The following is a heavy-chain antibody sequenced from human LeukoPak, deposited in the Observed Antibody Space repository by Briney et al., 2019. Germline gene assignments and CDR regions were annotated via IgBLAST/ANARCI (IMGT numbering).Heavy chain of an antibody. J-gene: IGHJ6*02. Sequence: PGGSLRLSCAASGFTLSSYAMHWVRQAPGKGLEWVAVISYDGSNKYYADSVKGRFTISRDNSKNTLYLQMDSLRAEDTAVYYCAKDGSATTDPIRNFYYYYGMDVWGQGTTVTVSS. CDR1: GFTLSSYA. CDR2: ISYDGSNK. CDR3: AKDGSATTDPIRNFYYYYGMDV. V-gene: IGHV3-30*04. D-gene: IGHD4-17*01.